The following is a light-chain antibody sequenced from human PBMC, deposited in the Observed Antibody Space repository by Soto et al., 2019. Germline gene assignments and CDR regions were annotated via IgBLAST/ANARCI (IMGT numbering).Light chain of an antibody. Sequence: DLQMTQSPSSLSASLGDRVTIXXQASQDISNYLNWYQQKPGKAPKVXIYDASNLETGVPSRFSGSGAGTDFTFTISSLQPEDIATYYCQQYDNLPLTFGGGTKVDIK. CDR1: QDISNY. J-gene: IGKJ4*01. V-gene: IGKV1-33*01. CDR2: DAS. CDR3: QQYDNLPLT.